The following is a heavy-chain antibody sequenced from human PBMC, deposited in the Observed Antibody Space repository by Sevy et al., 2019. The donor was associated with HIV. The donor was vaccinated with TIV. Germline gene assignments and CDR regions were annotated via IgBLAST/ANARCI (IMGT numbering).Heavy chain of an antibody. CDR2: ISYDGSNK. D-gene: IGHD3-22*01. J-gene: IGHJ4*02. CDR1: GFTFSSYG. CDR3: AKGPSSGYIDY. Sequence: GGSLRLSCAASGFTFSSYGMHWVRQAPGKGLECVAVISYDGSNKYYADSVKGRFTISRDNSKNTLYLQMNSLRAEDTAVYYCAKGPSSGYIDYWGQGTLVTVSS. V-gene: IGHV3-30*18.